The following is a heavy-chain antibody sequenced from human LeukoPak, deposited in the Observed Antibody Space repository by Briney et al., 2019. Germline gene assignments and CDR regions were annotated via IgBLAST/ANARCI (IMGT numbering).Heavy chain of an antibody. CDR3: ARGAFPLSLCESSGLDARYS. D-gene: IGHD2-21*01. Sequence: KPGASMQISSACAGSRITSYMLRWLRQMPRKGLEWMGRIDPSDSYTNYSPSFQGHVTISADKSISTAYLQWSSLKGSDTAVYYCARGAFPLSLCESSGLDARYSWGQGTMVTVSS. V-gene: IGHV5-10-1*01. CDR1: GSRITSYM. CDR2: IDPSDSYT. J-gene: IGHJ3*02.